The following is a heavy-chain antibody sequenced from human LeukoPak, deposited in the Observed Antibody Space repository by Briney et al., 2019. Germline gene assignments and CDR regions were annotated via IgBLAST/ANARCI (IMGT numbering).Heavy chain of an antibody. V-gene: IGHV3-21*01. CDR3: ARDQYSSGWYGY. CDR2: ISSSSSYI. J-gene: IGHJ4*02. Sequence: PGGSLRLSCAASGLTFSSYSMNWVRQAPGKGLEWVSSISSSSSYIYYADSVKGRFTISRDNAKNSLYLQMNSLRAEDTAVYYCARDQYSSGWYGYWGQGTLVTVSS. CDR1: GLTFSSYS. D-gene: IGHD6-19*01.